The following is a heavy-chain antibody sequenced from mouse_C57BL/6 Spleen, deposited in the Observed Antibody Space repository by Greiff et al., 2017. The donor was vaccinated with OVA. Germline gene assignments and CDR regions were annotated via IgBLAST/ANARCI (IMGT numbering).Heavy chain of an antibody. D-gene: IGHD1-1*01. CDR2: IHPNSGST. CDR1: GYTFTSYW. V-gene: IGHV1-64*01. CDR3: ARAPLYYYASTWFAY. Sequence: VQLQQPGAELVKPGASVKLSCKASGYTFTSYWMHWVKQRPGQGLEWIGMIHPNSGSTNYNEKFKSKATLTVDKSSSTAYMQLSSLTSEDSAVYYCARAPLYYYASTWFAYWGQGTLVTVSA. J-gene: IGHJ3*01.